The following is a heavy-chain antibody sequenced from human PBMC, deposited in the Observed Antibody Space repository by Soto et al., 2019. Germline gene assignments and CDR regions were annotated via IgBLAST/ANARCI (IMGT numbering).Heavy chain of an antibody. CDR3: AKAKSSGWYFSDY. Sequence: PVRSLRHSCPCTLFTFSSYDMSLVRHTPGKGLEWVSTIRGSGGSTYYADSVKGRFTISRDNSKNTLYLQMNSLRAEDTAVYYCAKAKSSGWYFSDYWGQGTLVTVSS. V-gene: IGHV3-23*01. D-gene: IGHD6-19*01. CDR1: LFTFSSYD. J-gene: IGHJ4*02. CDR2: IRGSGGST.